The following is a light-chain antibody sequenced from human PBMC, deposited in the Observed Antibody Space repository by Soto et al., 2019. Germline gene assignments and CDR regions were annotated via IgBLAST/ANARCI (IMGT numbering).Light chain of an antibody. J-gene: IGLJ3*02. CDR1: SSDVGGYDL. V-gene: IGLV2-23*01. CDR2: EGS. Sequence: QSVLIQPPSVSGSPGQSVTISCTGTSSDVGGYDLVSWYQQHPGKAPKLIIYEGSKRPSGISNRFSGSKSGNTASLIISGLQGDDEGDYYCCAYVSSNTLLFGGGTKLTVL. CDR3: CAYVSSNTLL.